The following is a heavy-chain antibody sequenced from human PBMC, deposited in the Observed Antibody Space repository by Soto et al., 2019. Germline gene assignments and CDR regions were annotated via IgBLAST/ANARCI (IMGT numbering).Heavy chain of an antibody. CDR2: INSAGNT. V-gene: IGHV3-23*01. Sequence: PGGSLRLSCAASGFTFSSYALSWVRQAPGKGLEWVSSINSAGNTYYADSVKGRFTISRDKSKNTLSLQMSSLKAEDTAVYYCANDPSSACLVFWDFDTLVRGTLGTV. CDR1: GFTFSSYA. J-gene: IGHJ2*01. CDR3: ANDPSSACLVFWDFDT. D-gene: IGHD6-25*01.